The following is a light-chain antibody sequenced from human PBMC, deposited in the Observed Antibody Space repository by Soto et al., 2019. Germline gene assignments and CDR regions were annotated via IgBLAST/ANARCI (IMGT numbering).Light chain of an antibody. V-gene: IGKV3-20*01. J-gene: IGKJ1*01. Sequence: EIVLTQSPGTVSLSPGERATLSCRASQSVSSSYLAWYQQKPGQAPRLLIYGASNRATVITDRFSGSGSGTDFTLTISRLEPEDFAVYYCQQYGSSQWAFGQGTKVEIK. CDR2: GAS. CDR1: QSVSSSY. CDR3: QQYGSSQWA.